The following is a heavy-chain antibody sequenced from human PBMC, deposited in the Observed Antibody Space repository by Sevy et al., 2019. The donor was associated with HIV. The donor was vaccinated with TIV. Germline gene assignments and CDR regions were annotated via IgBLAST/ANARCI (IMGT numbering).Heavy chain of an antibody. Sequence: GGSLRLSCAASGFTFSSYSMNWVRQAPGKGLEWVSYISSSSSTIYYADSVKGRFTISRDNAKNSLYLQMNSLRAEDTAVYYCARDIKLPTLPWFRELSPAGFDPWGQGTLVTVSS. D-gene: IGHD3-10*01. J-gene: IGHJ5*02. CDR3: ARDIKLPTLPWFRELSPAGFDP. CDR1: GFTFSSYS. CDR2: ISSSSSTI. V-gene: IGHV3-48*01.